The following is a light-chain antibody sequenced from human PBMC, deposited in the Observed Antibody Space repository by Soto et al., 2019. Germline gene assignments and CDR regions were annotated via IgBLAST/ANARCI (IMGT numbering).Light chain of an antibody. Sequence: EIVLTQSPGTLSLSPGERATLSCRASQSVSSSYLAWYQQKPGQAPRLLIYGASSRATGIPDRFSGSGSGTDFTLTISRLEPEDFAVYYCQQYGSLPYTFGQGTMLEIK. V-gene: IGKV3-20*01. CDR1: QSVSSSY. J-gene: IGKJ2*01. CDR2: GAS. CDR3: QQYGSLPYT.